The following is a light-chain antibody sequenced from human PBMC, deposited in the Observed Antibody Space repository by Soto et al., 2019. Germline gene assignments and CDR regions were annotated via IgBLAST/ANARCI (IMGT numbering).Light chain of an antibody. CDR1: SSDIGAYNF. Sequence: QSALTQPPSASGSPGQSVTISFSGSSSDIGAYNFVSWYQQHPGQAPKLMIFEVNQRPSGVPNRFSGSKSGNTASLTVSGLQAEDEADYYCSSFAGDNDVIFGGGTKLTVL. J-gene: IGLJ2*01. CDR3: SSFAGDNDVI. CDR2: EVN. V-gene: IGLV2-8*01.